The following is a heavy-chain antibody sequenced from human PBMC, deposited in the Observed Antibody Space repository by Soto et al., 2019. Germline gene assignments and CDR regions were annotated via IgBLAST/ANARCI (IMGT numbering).Heavy chain of an antibody. CDR1: GFAFRHNC. D-gene: IGHD1-26*01. J-gene: IGHJ5*02. V-gene: IGHV3-11*01. CDR2: INTGGSPA. Sequence: GGSLRLSCTVSGFAFRHNCLTWIRQAPGKGLEWLSYINTGGSPAYYADSVKGRFTISTDIAKKSLYLQMDSLRADDTGVYYCATGGIYYETWGQGTLVTVSS. CDR3: ATGGIYYET.